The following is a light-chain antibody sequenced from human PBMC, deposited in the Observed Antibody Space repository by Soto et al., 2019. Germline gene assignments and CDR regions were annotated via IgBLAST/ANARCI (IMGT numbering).Light chain of an antibody. V-gene: IGLV1-51*01. CDR1: SANIGSNY. CDR2: DSD. Sequence: QSVLTQPPSVSAPPGQTVTISCSGSSANIGSNYVSWYQHLPGTAPKLVIYDSDRRPSEIPGRFSGSKSGTSATLDITGLQTGDEADYYCGAWDDSLSVVLFGGGTKLTVL. J-gene: IGLJ2*01. CDR3: GAWDDSLSVVL.